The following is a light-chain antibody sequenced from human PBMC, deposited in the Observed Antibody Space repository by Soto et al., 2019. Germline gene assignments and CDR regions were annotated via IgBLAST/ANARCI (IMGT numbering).Light chain of an antibody. CDR2: GAS. V-gene: IGKV3-20*01. CDR3: QPYDASPT. J-gene: IGKJ1*01. Sequence: EIVLTQSPGTLSLSAGERATISCRASQSINNNYLAWYQQKTGQAPTVLIYGASSRAPGIPDRFSGSGSGTDFTLTISRLEPEDFAVYYCQPYDASPTFGQGTKVDIK. CDR1: QSINNNY.